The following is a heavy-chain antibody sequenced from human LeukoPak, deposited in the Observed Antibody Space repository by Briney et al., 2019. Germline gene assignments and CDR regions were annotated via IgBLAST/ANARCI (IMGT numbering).Heavy chain of an antibody. Sequence: GGSLRLSCAASGFTFSSYSMNWVRQAPGKGLEWVSYISSSSSTIYYADSVKGRFTISRDNSKNTLYLQMNSLRAEDTAVYYCAKTTDIAVAYYFDYWGQGTLVTVSS. CDR3: AKTTDIAVAYYFDY. V-gene: IGHV3-48*01. CDR2: ISSSSSTI. CDR1: GFTFSSYS. J-gene: IGHJ4*02. D-gene: IGHD6-19*01.